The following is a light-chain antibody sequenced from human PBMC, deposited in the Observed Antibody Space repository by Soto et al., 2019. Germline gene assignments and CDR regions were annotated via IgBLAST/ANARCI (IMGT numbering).Light chain of an antibody. CDR1: SGYSNYK. J-gene: IGLJ1*01. CDR2: VGTGGIVG. V-gene: IGLV9-49*01. Sequence: QSVLTQPPSASASLGASVTLTCTLSSGYSNYKVAWFQQRPGKGPRFVMRVGTGGIVGSKGDGIPDRFSVLGSGLNRYLTIKNIQEEDESDYHCGTDHDSGSSFVYVFGTGTKLTVL. CDR3: GTDHDSGSSFVYV.